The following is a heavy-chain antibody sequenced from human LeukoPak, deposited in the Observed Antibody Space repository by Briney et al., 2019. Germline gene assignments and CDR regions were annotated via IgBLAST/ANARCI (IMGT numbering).Heavy chain of an antibody. Sequence: SETLSLTCTVSGGSVSSSSYYWRWIRQPPGKGLEWIGYIYYSGSTNYNPSLKSRVTISIDTSKTQFSLKLSSVTAADTAVYYCARVGGSNFYYYGLDVWGQGTTVTVSS. CDR1: GGSVSSSSYY. D-gene: IGHD2-2*01. CDR2: IYYSGST. V-gene: IGHV4-61*01. CDR3: ARVGGSNFYYYGLDV. J-gene: IGHJ6*02.